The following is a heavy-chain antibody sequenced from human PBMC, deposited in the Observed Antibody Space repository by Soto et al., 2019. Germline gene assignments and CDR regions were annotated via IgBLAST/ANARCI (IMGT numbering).Heavy chain of an antibody. J-gene: IGHJ4*02. CDR3: AKDRNYPRDQFHY. V-gene: IGHV3-23*01. D-gene: IGHD1-7*01. CDR1: GFTFSTYA. Sequence: RLSCAASGFTFSTYALSWVRQAPGKGLEWVSAISANGQGIYYADSVRGRFTISRDNSKNTIFLHMDSLRAEDTAVYHCAKDRNYPRDQFHYWGQGTLVTVS. CDR2: ISANGQGI.